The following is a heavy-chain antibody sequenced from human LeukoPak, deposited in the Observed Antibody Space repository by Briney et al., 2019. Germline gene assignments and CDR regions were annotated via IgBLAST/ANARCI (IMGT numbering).Heavy chain of an antibody. Sequence: PSETLSLTSTVSGGSISSSSYYWGWIRQPPGKGLEWIGSIYYSGSTYYNPSLKSRVTISVDTSKNQFSLKLSSVTAADTAVYYCARDSVVVVAALSLYYFDYWGQGTLVTVSS. CDR3: ARDSVVVVAALSLYYFDY. CDR1: GGSISSSSYY. CDR2: IYYSGST. V-gene: IGHV4-39*07. D-gene: IGHD2-15*01. J-gene: IGHJ4*02.